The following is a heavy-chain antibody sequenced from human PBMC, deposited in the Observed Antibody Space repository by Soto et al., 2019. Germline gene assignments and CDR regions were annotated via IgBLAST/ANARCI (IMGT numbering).Heavy chain of an antibody. V-gene: IGHV3-53*01. Sequence: GGSLRLSCTASGFSVNYNYMGWVRQAPGKSPEWVAVIFTRGTAHYADSVTGRFTFSRDNSKRTLNLQLNNLRAEDTAVYYCTKLWGYYFESWGQGTLVTVSS. CDR3: TKLWGYYFES. CDR2: IFTRGTA. J-gene: IGHJ4*02. CDR1: GFSVNYNY. D-gene: IGHD3-22*01.